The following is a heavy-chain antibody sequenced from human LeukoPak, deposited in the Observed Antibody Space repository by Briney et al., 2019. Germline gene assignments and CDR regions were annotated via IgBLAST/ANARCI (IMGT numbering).Heavy chain of an antibody. CDR3: ARQGKGDGYNLVGPHAFDI. J-gene: IGHJ3*02. CDR1: GYSFTSYW. Sequence: GESLKISCKGSGYSFTSYWIAWVRQMPGKGLEWMGITFPGDSDTTYSPSLQGQVTISVDTSISTAYLQWSSLRASDTAMYYCARQGKGDGYNLVGPHAFDIWGQGTMVTVSS. D-gene: IGHD5-24*01. V-gene: IGHV5-51*01. CDR2: TFPGDSDT.